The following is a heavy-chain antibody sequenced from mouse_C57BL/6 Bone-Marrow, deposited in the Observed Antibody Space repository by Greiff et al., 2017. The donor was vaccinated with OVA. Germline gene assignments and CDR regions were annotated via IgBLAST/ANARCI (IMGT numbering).Heavy chain of an antibody. CDR2: INYDGSST. J-gene: IGHJ1*03. CDR3: ARDLLWPYWYFDV. D-gene: IGHD2-1*01. Sequence: EVKVVESEGGLVQPGSSMKLSCTASGFTFSDYYMAWVRQVPEKGLEWVANINYDGSSTYYMDSLKSRFIISRDNAKNILYLQMSSLKSEDTATYYCARDLLWPYWYFDVWGTGTTVTVSS. CDR1: GFTFSDYY. V-gene: IGHV5-16*01.